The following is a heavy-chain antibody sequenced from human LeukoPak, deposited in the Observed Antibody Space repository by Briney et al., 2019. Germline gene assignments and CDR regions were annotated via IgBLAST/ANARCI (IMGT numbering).Heavy chain of an antibody. Sequence: PSQTLSLTCTVSGGSISSGGYYWSWIRQHPGKGLEWIGYIYYSGSTYYNPSLKSRVTISVDTSKNQFSLKLSSVTAADTAVYYCARQYSNWSPLDYWGQGTLVTVSS. CDR2: IYYSGST. V-gene: IGHV4-31*03. CDR1: GGSISSGGYY. J-gene: IGHJ4*02. D-gene: IGHD4-11*01. CDR3: ARQYSNWSPLDY.